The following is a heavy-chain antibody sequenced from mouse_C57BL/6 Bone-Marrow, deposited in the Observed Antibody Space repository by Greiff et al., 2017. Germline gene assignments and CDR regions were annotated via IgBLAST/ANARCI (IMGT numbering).Heavy chain of an antibody. CDR3: TRERRLPHYIDY. CDR2: IDPETGGT. Sequence: VQGVESGAELVRPGASVTLSCKASGYTFTDYEMHWVKQTPVHGLEWIGAIDPETGGTAYNQKFKGKAILTADKSSSTAYMELRSLTSEDSAVYYCTRERRLPHYIDYWGQGTTLTVSS. J-gene: IGHJ2*01. CDR1: GYTFTDYE. V-gene: IGHV1-15*01. D-gene: IGHD5-5*01.